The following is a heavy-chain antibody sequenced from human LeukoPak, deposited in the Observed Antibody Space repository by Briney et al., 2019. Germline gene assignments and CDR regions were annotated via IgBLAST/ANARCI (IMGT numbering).Heavy chain of an antibody. D-gene: IGHD6-13*01. Sequence: GGSLRLSCAASGFTVSSNYMSWVRQAPGKGLEWVSVIYSGGSTYYADSVKGRFTISRDNSKNTLYLQMNSLRAEDTAMYYCAREIAAAGYYYYYYMDVWGKGTTVTVSS. CDR2: IYSGGST. CDR3: AREIAAAGYYYYYYMDV. J-gene: IGHJ6*03. CDR1: GFTVSSNY. V-gene: IGHV3-53*01.